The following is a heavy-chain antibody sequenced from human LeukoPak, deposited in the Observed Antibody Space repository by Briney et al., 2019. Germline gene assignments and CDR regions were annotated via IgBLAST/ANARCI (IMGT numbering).Heavy chain of an antibody. Sequence: GGSLRLSCAASGFTFSSYGMHWVRQAPGKGLEWVAFIRYDGSNKYYADSVKGRFTISRDNSKNTLYLQMNSLRVEDTAVYYCAKDWARGARIRYYFDYWGQGTLVTVSS. CDR2: IRYDGSNK. CDR3: AKDWARGARIRYYFDY. V-gene: IGHV3-30*02. CDR1: GFTFSSYG. J-gene: IGHJ4*02. D-gene: IGHD3-10*01.